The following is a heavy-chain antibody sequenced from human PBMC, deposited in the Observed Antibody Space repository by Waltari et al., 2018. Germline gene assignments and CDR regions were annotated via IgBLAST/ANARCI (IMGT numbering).Heavy chain of an antibody. CDR3: ATDRCSSTSCPDLDRSFDY. Sequence: QFQLVQSGAAVKNPGASVKVPCQVSVYTITQLSLQWLLPAPGEGSEWMGGFDPEDVETIYAKKFQDRVTMTEDTSTDTAYMEVNSLRPEDTAVYYCATDRCSSTSCPDLDRSFDYWGQGTLVTVSS. CDR1: VYTITQLS. CDR2: FDPEDVET. J-gene: IGHJ4*02. D-gene: IGHD2-2*01. V-gene: IGHV1-24*01.